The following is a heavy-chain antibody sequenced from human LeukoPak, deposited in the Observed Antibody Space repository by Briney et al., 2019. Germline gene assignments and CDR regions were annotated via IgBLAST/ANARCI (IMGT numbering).Heavy chain of an antibody. CDR1: GFTFSDYY. V-gene: IGHV3-11*01. D-gene: IGHD1-26*01. Sequence: GGSLRLSCAASGFTFSDYYMSWVRQAPGKGLEWVSYISSSGSTIYYADSVKGRFTISRDNAKNSLYLQMNSLRAEDTAVYYSASLEELYYYYYMDVWGKGTTVTISS. J-gene: IGHJ6*03. CDR2: ISSSGSTI. CDR3: ASLEELYYYYYMDV.